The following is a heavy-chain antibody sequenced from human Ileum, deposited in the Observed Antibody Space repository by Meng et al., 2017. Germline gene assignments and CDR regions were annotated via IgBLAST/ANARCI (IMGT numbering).Heavy chain of an antibody. V-gene: IGHV4-4*02. CDR3: ARHGGYYQGF. CDR1: SGSITSDTY. J-gene: IGHJ4*02. Sequence: QARLRGSGPGLVRPSETLSLTCAVSSGSITSDTYWSWVRLPPGKGLEWIGQISHSGSTFYNPSLKSRVTMSVDKSKSQFSLMLTSVTAADTAVYYCARHGGYYQGFWGQGTLVTVSS. D-gene: IGHD4-23*01. CDR2: ISHSGST.